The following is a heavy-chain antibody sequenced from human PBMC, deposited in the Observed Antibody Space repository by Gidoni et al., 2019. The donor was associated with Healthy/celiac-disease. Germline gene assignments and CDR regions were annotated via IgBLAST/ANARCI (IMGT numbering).Heavy chain of an antibody. CDR2: IWYDGSNK. CDR1: GFTSSSYG. CDR3: ARGRAWPGASALVY. D-gene: IGHD2-15*01. V-gene: IGHV3-33*01. J-gene: IGHJ4*02. Sequence: QVQLVQTGGVVVEPGRSLRLSCAATGFTSSSYGMHWVRQAPGKGLEWVAVIWYDGSNKYYADSVKGRFTISRENSKNTLYLQMNSLRAEDTAVYYCARGRAWPGASALVYWGQGTLVTVSS.